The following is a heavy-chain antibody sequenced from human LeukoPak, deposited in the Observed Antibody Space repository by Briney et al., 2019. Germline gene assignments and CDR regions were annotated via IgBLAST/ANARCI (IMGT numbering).Heavy chain of an antibody. J-gene: IGHJ5*02. V-gene: IGHV4-39*01. CDR1: GDSISSTPYS. CDR3: TRHQKGDYPWFDP. D-gene: IGHD4-17*01. Sequence: SETLSLTRTVSGDSISSTPYSWDWIRQPPGKGLEWIGSIYYRGSTYYNPSLKSRLTISVDTTTNQFSLHLSSVTAADTAMYYCTRHQKGDYPWFDPWGQGTLVTVSS. CDR2: IYYRGST.